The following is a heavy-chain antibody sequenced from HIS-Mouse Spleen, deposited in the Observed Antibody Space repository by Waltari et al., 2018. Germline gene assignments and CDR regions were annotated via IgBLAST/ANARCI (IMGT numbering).Heavy chain of an antibody. V-gene: IGHV3-30*03. CDR3: VVSGS. CDR1: GFTFSSYG. Sequence: QVQLVESGGGVVQPGRSLRLSCAASGFTFSSYGMHWVRQAPGKGLEWLAVISYDGSNKYYADSGKGRFTISRDNSKNTLYLQMNSLRAEDTAVYYCVVSGSWGQGTMVTVSS. D-gene: IGHD1-26*01. CDR2: ISYDGSNK. J-gene: IGHJ3*01.